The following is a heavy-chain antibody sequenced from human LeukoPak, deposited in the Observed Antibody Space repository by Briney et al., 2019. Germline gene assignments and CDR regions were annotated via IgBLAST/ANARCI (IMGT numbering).Heavy chain of an antibody. CDR3: ARWPWGLSGADY. CDR2: ISSSGSTI. D-gene: IGHD3-10*01. J-gene: IGHJ4*02. Sequence: PGGSLRLSCAASGFTFSSYEMNWVRQAPGKGLEWVSYISSSGSTIYYADSVKGRFTISRDNAKNSLYLQMNSLRAEDTAVYYCARWPWGLSGADYWGQGTLVTVSS. CDR1: GFTFSSYE. V-gene: IGHV3-48*03.